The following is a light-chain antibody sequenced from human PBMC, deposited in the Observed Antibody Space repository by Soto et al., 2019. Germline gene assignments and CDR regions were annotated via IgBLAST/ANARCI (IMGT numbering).Light chain of an antibody. CDR1: SSEVGSYNR. CDR2: EVS. J-gene: IGLJ2*01. CDR3: SSYTSSSTVV. Sequence: QSALTQPPSVSGSPGQSVTISCTGTSSEVGSYNRVSWYQQPPGTAPKLMIYEVSNRPSGVPDRFSGSKSGNTASLTISGLQAEDEADYYCSSYTSSSTVVFGGGTKVTVL. V-gene: IGLV2-18*02.